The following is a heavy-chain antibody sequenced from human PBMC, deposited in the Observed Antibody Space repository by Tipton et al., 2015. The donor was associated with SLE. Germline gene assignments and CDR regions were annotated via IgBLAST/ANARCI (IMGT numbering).Heavy chain of an antibody. J-gene: IGHJ3*02. CDR3: ARVVDAFDI. Sequence: TLSLTCAVSSYSISSGYYWGWIRQPPGKGLEWIGSIYHSGSTYYNPSLKSRVTISVDTSKNQFSLKLSSVTAADTAVYYCARVVDAFDIWGQGTMVTVSS. CDR2: IYHSGST. V-gene: IGHV4-38-2*01. CDR1: SYSISSGYY.